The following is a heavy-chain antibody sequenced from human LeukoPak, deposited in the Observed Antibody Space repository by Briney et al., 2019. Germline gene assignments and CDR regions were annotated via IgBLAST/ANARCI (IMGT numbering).Heavy chain of an antibody. CDR1: GGTFSSYA. V-gene: IGHV1-69*05. J-gene: IGHJ4*02. Sequence: GSSVKVSCKASGGTFSSYAISWVRQAPGQGLEWMGGIIPIFGTANYAQKFQGRVTITTDESTSTAYMELSSLRSEDTAVYYCARDRGLSGFGELWIDYWGQGTLVTVSS. D-gene: IGHD3-10*01. CDR2: IIPIFGTA. CDR3: ARDRGLSGFGELWIDY.